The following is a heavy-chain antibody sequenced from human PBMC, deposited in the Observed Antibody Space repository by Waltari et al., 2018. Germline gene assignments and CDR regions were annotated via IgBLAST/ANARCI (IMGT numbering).Heavy chain of an antibody. CDR3: ARDRNYAEFYFDH. CDR2: IYTNGDT. D-gene: IGHD1-7*01. J-gene: IGHJ4*02. Sequence: QVQLQESGPSLVRPSETLSPTCSVSGDSINSGTYFWAGVRHPAKKGLEWIGRIYTNGDTHYNPSLQSRATISVDTSKNQISLNLRSLSAADTAIYYCARDRNYAEFYFDHWGPGILVTVSS. V-gene: IGHV4-61*02. CDR1: GDSINSGTYF.